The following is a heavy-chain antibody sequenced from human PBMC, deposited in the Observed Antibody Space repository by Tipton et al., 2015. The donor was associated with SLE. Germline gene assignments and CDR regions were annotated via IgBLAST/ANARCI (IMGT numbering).Heavy chain of an antibody. CDR2: FDPEDGET. J-gene: IGHJ4*02. V-gene: IGHV1-24*01. CDR1: GYTLTELS. CDR3: ARDSSIAAAGNFDY. Sequence: QSGPEVKKPGASVKVSCKVSGYTLTELSMHWVRQAPGKGLEWMGGFDPEDGETIYAQKFQGRVTMTEDTSTDTAYMELRSLRSDDTAVYYCARDSSIAAAGNFDYWGQGTLVTVSS. D-gene: IGHD6-13*01.